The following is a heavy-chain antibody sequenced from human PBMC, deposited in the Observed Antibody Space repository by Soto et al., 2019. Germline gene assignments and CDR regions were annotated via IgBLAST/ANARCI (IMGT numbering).Heavy chain of an antibody. CDR3: ASHYDSSGYYYRGLDY. CDR1: GGTFSSYA. Sequence: VQLVQSGAEVKKPGSSVKVSCKASGGTFSSYAISWVRQAPGQGLEWMGGIIPIFGTADYAQKFQGRVTITAXXXTXXAYMELSSLRSEDTAVYYCASHYDSSGYYYRGLDYWGQGTLVTVSS. CDR2: IIPIFGTA. J-gene: IGHJ4*02. D-gene: IGHD3-22*01. V-gene: IGHV1-69*12.